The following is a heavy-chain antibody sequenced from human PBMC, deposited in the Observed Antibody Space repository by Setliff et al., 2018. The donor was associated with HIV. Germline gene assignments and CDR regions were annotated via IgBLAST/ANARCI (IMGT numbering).Heavy chain of an antibody. CDR1: GYTFTSYY. CDR2: INPSDGST. CDR3: ASAGAWQRNALDI. D-gene: IGHD5-12*01. J-gene: IGHJ3*02. V-gene: IGHV1-46*01. Sequence: ASVKVSCKASGYTFTSYYIHWVRQAPGQGLEWMGRINPSDGSTSYAQKFQGRVAMTRDTSTSTVYMELSSLRSEDTAVYYCASAGAWQRNALDIWGQGHRGHRLL.